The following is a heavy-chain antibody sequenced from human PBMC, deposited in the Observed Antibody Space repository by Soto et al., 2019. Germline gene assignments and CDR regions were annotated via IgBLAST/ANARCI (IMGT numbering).Heavy chain of an antibody. CDR3: AHRTTTVTLWFDP. V-gene: IGHV2-5*02. D-gene: IGHD4-17*01. CDR2: IYCDDDK. Sequence: QITLKESGPTLVKPTQTLTLTCTFSGFSLTTSGVGVGWIRQPPGKALQWLALIYCDDDKRYSPFLKSRLTITKDTSKNLVVLTMPNMESADTATYFCAHRTTTVTLWFDPWCPGTLVTVSS. CDR1: GFSLTTSGVG. J-gene: IGHJ5*02.